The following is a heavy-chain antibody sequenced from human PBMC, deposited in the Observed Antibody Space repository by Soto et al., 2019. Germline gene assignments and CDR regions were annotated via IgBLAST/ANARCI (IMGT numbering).Heavy chain of an antibody. CDR1: GYTFTGYY. CDR2: INPNSGGT. Sequence: QVQLVQSGAEVKKPGASVKVSCKASGYTFTGYYMHWVRQAPGQGLEWMGWINPNSGGTNYAQKFQGWVTMTRDTSISTAYMELGRLRSDDTAVYYCASGGLIAARVWEWFDPWGQGTLVTVSS. J-gene: IGHJ5*02. D-gene: IGHD6-6*01. V-gene: IGHV1-2*04. CDR3: ASGGLIAARVWEWFDP.